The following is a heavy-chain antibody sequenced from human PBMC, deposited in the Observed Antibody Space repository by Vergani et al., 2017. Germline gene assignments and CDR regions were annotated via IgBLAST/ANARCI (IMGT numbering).Heavy chain of an antibody. CDR1: GCSISSSSYY. D-gene: IGHD5-12*01. Sequence: QLKLQESGPGLVKPSETLSLTCTVSGCSISSSSYYWGWIRQPPGKGLGWIWGIYYSGRTYYNPSLKSRVTISVDTSKNPFSLKLSSVTAADTAVYYCARDRYGYDSSVDYWGQGTLVTVSS. V-gene: IGHV4-39*07. CDR3: ARDRYGYDSSVDY. J-gene: IGHJ4*02. CDR2: IYYSGRT.